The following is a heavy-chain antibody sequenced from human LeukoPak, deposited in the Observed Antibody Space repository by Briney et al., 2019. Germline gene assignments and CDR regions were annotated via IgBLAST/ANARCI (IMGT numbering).Heavy chain of an antibody. V-gene: IGHV1-3*03. CDR3: ARGPAVTRTNWFDP. D-gene: IGHD4-17*01. CDR1: GYTFTSYA. CDR2: INAGNGNT. J-gene: IGHJ5*02. Sequence: GASVKVPCKASGYTFTSYAMHWVRQAPGQRLEWMGWINAGNGNTKYSQEFQGRVTITRDTSASTAYMELSSLRSEDMAVYYCARGPAVTRTNWFDPWGQGTLVTVSS.